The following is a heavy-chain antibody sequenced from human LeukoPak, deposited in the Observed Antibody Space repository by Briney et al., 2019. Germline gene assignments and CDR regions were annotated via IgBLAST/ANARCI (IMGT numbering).Heavy chain of an antibody. CDR1: GFTFSSYG. CDR3: TSLTLYYYDSSGHITAGDYYFYMDV. V-gene: IGHV3-49*04. CDR2: IRSKAYGGTT. Sequence: GGSLRLSCAASGFTFSSYGMGWVRQAPGKGLEWVGFIRSKAYGGTTEYAASVKGRFTISRDDSKSIAYLQMNSLKTEDTAVYYCTSLTLYYYDSSGHITAGDYYFYMDVWGKGTTVTISS. D-gene: IGHD3-22*01. J-gene: IGHJ6*03.